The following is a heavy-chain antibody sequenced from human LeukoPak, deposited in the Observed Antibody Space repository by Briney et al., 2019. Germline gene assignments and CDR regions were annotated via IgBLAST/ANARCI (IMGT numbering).Heavy chain of an antibody. D-gene: IGHD3-10*01. Sequence: PGGSLRLSCAASGFTFSSYGMHWVRQAPGKGLEWVAFIRYDGSNKYYADSVKGRFTISRDNSKNTLYLQMNSLRAEDTAVYYCAKDFHYYGSGSYYNSSPFDYWGQGTLVTVSS. CDR3: AKDFHYYGSGSYYNSSPFDY. CDR2: IRYDGSNK. J-gene: IGHJ4*02. CDR1: GFTFSSYG. V-gene: IGHV3-30*02.